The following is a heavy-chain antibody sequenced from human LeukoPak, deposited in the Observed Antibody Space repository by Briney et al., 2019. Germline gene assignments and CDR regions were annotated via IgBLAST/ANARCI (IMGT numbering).Heavy chain of an antibody. V-gene: IGHV4-39*01. J-gene: IGHJ5*02. CDR3: ARGGYSSSSPKTPRHWFDP. D-gene: IGHD6-6*01. CDR1: GGSISSSSYY. CDR2: IYYSGST. Sequence: PSETLSLTCTVSGGSISSSSYYWGWIRQPPGKGLEWIGSIYYSGSTYYNPSLKSRVTISVDTSKNQFSLKLSSVTAADTAVYYCARGGYSSSSPKTPRHWFDPWGQGTLVTVSS.